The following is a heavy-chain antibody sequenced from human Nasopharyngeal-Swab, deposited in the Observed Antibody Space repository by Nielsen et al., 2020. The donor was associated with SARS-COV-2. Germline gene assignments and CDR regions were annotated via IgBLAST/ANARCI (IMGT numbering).Heavy chain of an antibody. Sequence: GESLKISCTASGFTFGDYAMSWVRQAPGKGLEWVGFIRSKAYGGTTEYAASVKGRFTISRDDSKNTAYLQMNSLKTEDTAVYYCTRGGIVGPPELGMDVWGQGTTVTVSS. CDR1: GFTFGDYA. CDR3: TRGGIVGPPELGMDV. CDR2: IRSKAYGGTT. V-gene: IGHV3-49*04. J-gene: IGHJ6*02. D-gene: IGHD1-26*01.